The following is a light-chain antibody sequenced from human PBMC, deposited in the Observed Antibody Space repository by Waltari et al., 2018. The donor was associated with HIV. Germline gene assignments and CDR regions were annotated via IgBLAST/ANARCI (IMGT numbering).Light chain of an antibody. J-gene: IGLJ1*01. CDR3: VGWDSRLSGYV. Sequence: VLTQPPSEAGTPGQRVTISCSGSSSNLAHDNVCLYQQLTGAAPRLLIYKDTQRPSGVPDRFTGSKSGTSASLAISGLRSEDEADYYCVGWDSRLSGYVFGSGTKVTVL. CDR2: KDT. CDR1: SSNLAHDN. V-gene: IGLV1-47*01.